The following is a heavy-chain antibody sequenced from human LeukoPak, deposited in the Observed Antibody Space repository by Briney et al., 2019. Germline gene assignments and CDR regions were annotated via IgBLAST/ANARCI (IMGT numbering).Heavy chain of an antibody. Sequence: GGSLRLSCAASGFTFSSYWMTWVRQAPGRGLEWVANIHQDGSIQFYVDSVKGRFTVSRDNARNLLYLQMNGLRAEDTAVYNCARARSSYVEAAYWGQGTLVTVSS. CDR2: IHQDGSIQ. CDR3: ARARSSYVEAAY. V-gene: IGHV3-7*01. D-gene: IGHD3-16*01. J-gene: IGHJ4*02. CDR1: GFTFSSYW.